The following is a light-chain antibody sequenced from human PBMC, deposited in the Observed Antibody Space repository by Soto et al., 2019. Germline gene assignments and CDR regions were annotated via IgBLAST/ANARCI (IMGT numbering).Light chain of an antibody. CDR1: QSVSSS. CDR2: GAS. CDR3: QQYGGSPIT. J-gene: IGKJ5*01. V-gene: IGKV3-20*01. Sequence: EIVLTHSPGPLSLSPGERATLSCRASQSVSSSLAWYQQKPGQAPRLLISGASSRATGIPDRFSGSGSGTDFTLTISRLEPEDFALYYCQQYGGSPITFGQGTRLEIK.